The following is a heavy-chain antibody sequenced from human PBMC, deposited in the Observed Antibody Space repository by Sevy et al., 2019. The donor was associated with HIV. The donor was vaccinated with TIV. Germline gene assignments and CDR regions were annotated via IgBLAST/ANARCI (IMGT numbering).Heavy chain of an antibody. D-gene: IGHD3-9*01. J-gene: IGHJ4*02. CDR2: ISHDTTVK. V-gene: IGHV3-30*04. Sequence: VGSLRLSCAASGFTFSDYVMHWVRQAPGEGLEWLARISHDTTVKYYADSLKGRFTISRDNSKNTLYLQMNSLRHEDTAVYHCARDADWSLNYWGQGTLVTVSS. CDR1: GFTFSDYV. CDR3: ARDADWSLNY.